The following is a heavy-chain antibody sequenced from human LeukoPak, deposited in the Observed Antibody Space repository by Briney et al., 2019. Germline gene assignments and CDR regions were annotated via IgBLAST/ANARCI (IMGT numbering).Heavy chain of an antibody. CDR3: AKDREQYYFDY. D-gene: IGHD1/OR15-1a*01. Sequence: GRSLRLSCAASGFTFSSYGMHRVRQAPGKGLEWVAVISYDGSNKYYADSVKGRFTISRDNSKNTLYLQMNSLRAEDTAVYYCAKDREQYYFDYWGQGTLVTVSS. CDR2: ISYDGSNK. J-gene: IGHJ4*02. V-gene: IGHV3-30*18. CDR1: GFTFSSYG.